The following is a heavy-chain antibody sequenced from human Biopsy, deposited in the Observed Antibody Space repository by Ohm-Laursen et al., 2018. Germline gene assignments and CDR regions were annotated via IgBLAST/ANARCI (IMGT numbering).Heavy chain of an antibody. J-gene: IGHJ4*02. CDR2: INHSGST. CDR1: GESFSGYY. D-gene: IGHD6-19*01. CDR3: ARGRLRAVARFGY. V-gene: IGHV4-34*01. Sequence: TLSLTCSVYGESFSGYYWSWIRQPPGKGLEWIGEINHSGSTNYNPSLKSRVTISVDTSKNQFSLKLSSVTAADTAVYYCARGRLRAVARFGYWGQGTLVTVSS.